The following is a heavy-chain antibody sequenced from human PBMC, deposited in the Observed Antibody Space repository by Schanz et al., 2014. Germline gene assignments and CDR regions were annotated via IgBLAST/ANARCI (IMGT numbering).Heavy chain of an antibody. V-gene: IGHV1-8*01. D-gene: IGHD5-12*01. CDR3: ARAAYGGYTSTPLRY. CDR1: GYTFTRYY. Sequence: QVQLVQSGAEVKKPGASVKVSCRASGYTFTRYYMHWVRQAPGQGLEWMGWMNPTSGNTGYAQMFQGRVTMTRDPPTTTAYMELSSLRSDDTAVYYCARAAYGGYTSTPLRYWGQGTLVTVSS. J-gene: IGHJ4*02. CDR2: MNPTSGNT.